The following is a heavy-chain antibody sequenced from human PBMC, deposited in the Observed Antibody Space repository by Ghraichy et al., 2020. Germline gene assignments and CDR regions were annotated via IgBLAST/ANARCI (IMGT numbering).Heavy chain of an antibody. J-gene: IGHJ4*02. Sequence: GGSLRLSCTASGFTFSSYAMSWVRQAPGKGLEWVSAISGSGGSTYYADSVKGRFTISRDNSKNTLYLQMNSLRAEDTAVYYCAKLDRIAAAGSPIYDYWGQGTLVTVSS. D-gene: IGHD6-13*01. CDR2: ISGSGGST. CDR1: GFTFSSYA. CDR3: AKLDRIAAAGSPIYDY. V-gene: IGHV3-23*01.